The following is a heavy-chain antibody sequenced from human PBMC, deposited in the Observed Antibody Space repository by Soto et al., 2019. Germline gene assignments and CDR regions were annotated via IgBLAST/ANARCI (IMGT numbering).Heavy chain of an antibody. CDR1: GFPFGTTD. CDR2: IDGSGGIT. V-gene: IGHV3-23*01. D-gene: IGHD3-10*01. Sequence: LRLSCAASGFPFGTTDMSWVRQAPGEGLEWVSTIDGSGGITFYADSVKGRFTISRDNSRNTVYLQMNSLRGDDTALYYCVKNSGWFNTWGQGAMVTVSS. CDR3: VKNSGWFNT. J-gene: IGHJ5*02.